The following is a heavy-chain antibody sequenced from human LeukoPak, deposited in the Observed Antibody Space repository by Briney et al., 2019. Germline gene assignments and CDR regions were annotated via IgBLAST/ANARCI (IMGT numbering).Heavy chain of an antibody. Sequence: SVKVSCKTSRVTFTNSTLNWVRQAPGQGLEWMGRVIPLFGTSNYAPKFRGRVSITADTSTSTAYLEMSSLTSDDTALYYCVRGSYFDVLSGFYYSHMDVWGEGTTVTVS. J-gene: IGHJ6*03. CDR1: RVTFTNST. V-gene: IGHV1-69*08. D-gene: IGHD3-3*01. CDR3: VRGSYFDVLSGFYYSHMDV. CDR2: VIPLFGTS.